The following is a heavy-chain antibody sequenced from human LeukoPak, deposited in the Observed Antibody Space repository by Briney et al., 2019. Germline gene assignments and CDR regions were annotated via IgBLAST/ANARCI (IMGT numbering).Heavy chain of an antibody. V-gene: IGHV5-51*01. CDR3: AGSITYNDYRDSKNYYYGMDV. D-gene: IGHD3-22*01. CDR1: GYSFTNYW. J-gene: IGHJ6*02. CDR2: IYPGDSDT. Sequence: GESLKISCKGSGYSFTNYWIGWVRQMPGKGLEWMGIIYPGDSDTRYSPSFQGQVTISADKSINTAYLQWSSLKASDTAMYYCAGSITYNDYRDSKNYYYGMDVWGQGTTVTVSS.